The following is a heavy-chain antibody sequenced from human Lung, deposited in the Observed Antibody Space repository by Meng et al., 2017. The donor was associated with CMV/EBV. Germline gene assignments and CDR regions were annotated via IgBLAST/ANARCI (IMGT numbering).Heavy chain of an antibody. CDR1: GFAFSSYA. D-gene: IGHD2-2*03. Sequence: GGSXRLXXAASGFAFSSYAMSWVRQAPGKGLEWVSAISGSGGSTYYADSVKGRFTIPRDNSKNTLNLQMKSLRPEDTAVYYCAKDWVDIVVVPAADVWGQGTTVTVSS. V-gene: IGHV3-23*01. J-gene: IGHJ6*02. CDR3: AKDWVDIVVVPAADV. CDR2: ISGSGGST.